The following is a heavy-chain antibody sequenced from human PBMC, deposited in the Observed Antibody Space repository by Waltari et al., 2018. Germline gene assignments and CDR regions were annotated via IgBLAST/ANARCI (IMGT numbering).Heavy chain of an antibody. D-gene: IGHD3-9*01. CDR3: AREGYFDWLSNFDY. J-gene: IGHJ4*02. V-gene: IGHV3-33*01. CDR1: GFTFSSYG. Sequence: QVQLVESGGGVVQPGRSLRLSCAASGFTFSSYGMHWVRQAPGKGLGWGAVIWYDGSNKYYADAVKGRFTISRDNSKNTLDLQMNSLRAEDTAVYYCAREGYFDWLSNFDYWGQGTLVTVSS. CDR2: IWYDGSNK.